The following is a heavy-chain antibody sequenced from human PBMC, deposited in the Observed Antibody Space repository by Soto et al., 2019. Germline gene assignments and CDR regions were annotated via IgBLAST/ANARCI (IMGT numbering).Heavy chain of an antibody. Sequence: GGSLRLSCEGSGFTVSSHAMTWIRQAPGKEPEWVSTITADGGTYYADSVKGRFAMSRDTSESTLYLQMNSLGAEDTAAYYCAPHVSCSGGSCQYDAFAIRGQGTMVTISS. V-gene: IGHV3-23*01. J-gene: IGHJ3*02. CDR2: ITADGGT. CDR1: GFTVSSHA. D-gene: IGHD2-15*01. CDR3: APHVSCSGGSCQYDAFAI.